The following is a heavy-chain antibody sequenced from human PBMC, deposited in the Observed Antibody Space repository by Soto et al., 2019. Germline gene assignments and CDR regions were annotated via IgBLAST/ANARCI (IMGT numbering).Heavy chain of an antibody. D-gene: IGHD3-9*01. CDR2: FHTSGAN. V-gene: IGHV4-30-4*01. CDR3: ARDQYDILTGYDWFDP. J-gene: IGHJ5*02. Sequence: PSKTLSLTCTVSVGSISSADYYWSWIRQPPGKSLKWIGYFHTSGANNKDQSLKSRVTISVDTSKNQISLKMTSVTAADTAVYYCARDQYDILTGYDWFDPWGQGTRVT. CDR1: VGSISSADYY.